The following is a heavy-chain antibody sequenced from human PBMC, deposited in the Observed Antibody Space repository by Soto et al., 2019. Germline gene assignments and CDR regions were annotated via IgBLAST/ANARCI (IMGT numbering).Heavy chain of an antibody. V-gene: IGHV1-69*13. CDR1: GGTFSSYA. CDR3: ARXRIAAAATGYYYYGMDV. D-gene: IGHD6-13*01. J-gene: IGHJ6*02. CDR2: IIPIFGTA. Sequence: GASVKVSCKASGGTFSSYAISWVRQAPGQGLEWMGGIIPIFGTANYAQKFQGRVTITADESTSTAYMELSSLRSEDMAVYYCARXRIAAAATGYYYYGMDVWGQGTTVTVSS.